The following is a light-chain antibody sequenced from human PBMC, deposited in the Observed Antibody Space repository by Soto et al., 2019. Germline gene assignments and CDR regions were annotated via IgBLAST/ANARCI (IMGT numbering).Light chain of an antibody. CDR1: QSVSSN. J-gene: IGKJ1*01. CDR2: GAS. V-gene: IGKV3-20*01. Sequence: IGLTQYAGTLSLSPGERSTLACRASQSVSSNLAWYQQKPGQAPRLLIYGASTRAAGIPDRFSGGESGTGFTLTISRLEPEDFAVYYCQQYVSSPRTFGQGTKV. CDR3: QQYVSSPRT.